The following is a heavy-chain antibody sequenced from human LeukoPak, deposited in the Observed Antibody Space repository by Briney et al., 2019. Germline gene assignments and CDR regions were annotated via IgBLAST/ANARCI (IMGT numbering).Heavy chain of an antibody. D-gene: IGHD3-10*01. J-gene: IGHJ4*02. Sequence: SETLSLACAVTGYSISSGYYWGWIRQPPGKGLEWIGSMYHSGSTYSNPSLKSRVTISVYTSKNQFSLKLSSVTAADTAVYYCAREIRSGRPQYFDYWGQGNLVTVSS. CDR1: GYSISSGYY. CDR3: AREIRSGRPQYFDY. V-gene: IGHV4-38-2*02. CDR2: MYHSGST.